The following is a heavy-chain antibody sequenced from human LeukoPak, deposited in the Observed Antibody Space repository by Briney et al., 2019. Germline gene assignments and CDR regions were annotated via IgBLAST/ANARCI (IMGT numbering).Heavy chain of an antibody. CDR3: AREGNPYFHDSSGYYPFDY. CDR1: GFTVSSNY. CDR2: IYSGGST. V-gene: IGHV3-53*01. Sequence: PGGSLRLSCAASGFTVSSNYMSWVRQAPGKGLEWVSVIYSGGSTYYADSVKGRFTISRDNAKNTLYMQMNSLRAEDTAVYYCAREGNPYFHDSSGYYPFDYWGQGTLVTVSS. J-gene: IGHJ4*02. D-gene: IGHD3-22*01.